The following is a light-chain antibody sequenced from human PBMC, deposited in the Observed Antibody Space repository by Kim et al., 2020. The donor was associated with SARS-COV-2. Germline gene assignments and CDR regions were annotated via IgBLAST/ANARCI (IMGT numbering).Light chain of an antibody. J-gene: IGKJ1*01. CDR1: ESVSSRY. CDR2: GAS. V-gene: IGKV3-20*01. CDR3: HQYGYSPPWT. Sequence: EIVLTQSPGTLSLSPGERATLSCRASESVSSRYLAWYQKKVGQAPRLLIYGASSRATGIPDRFSGSGSGTDFTLTISRLEPEDFAVYYCHQYGYSPPWTFGQGTKVDIK.